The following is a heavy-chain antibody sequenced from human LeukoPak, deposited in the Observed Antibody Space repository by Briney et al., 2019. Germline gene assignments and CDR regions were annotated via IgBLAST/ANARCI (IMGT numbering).Heavy chain of an antibody. V-gene: IGHV1-2*02. CDR2: INPNSGGT. CDR3: ARAGYCSSTSCYTKRYFQH. D-gene: IGHD2-2*02. J-gene: IGHJ1*01. Sequence: GASVKVSCKASGYTFTGYYMHWVRQAPGQGLEWMGWINPNSGGTNYAQKFQGRVTMTRDTSISTAYMELSRLRSDDTAVYYCARAGYCSSTSCYTKRYFQHWGQGTLVTVSS. CDR1: GYTFTGYY.